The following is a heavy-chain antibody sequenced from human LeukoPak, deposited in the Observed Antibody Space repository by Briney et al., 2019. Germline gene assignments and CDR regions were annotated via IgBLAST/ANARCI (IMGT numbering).Heavy chain of an antibody. J-gene: IGHJ2*01. CDR2: ISGSGGGT. Sequence: GGSLRLSCAASGFTFSSYAMSWVRQAPGKGLEWVSGISGSGGGTYNADSVNGRFTISRDNSKNTLYLQMNSLRAEDTAVYYCAKNGVNYWYFDLWGRGTLVTVSS. CDR1: GFTFSSYA. D-gene: IGHD2-8*01. CDR3: AKNGVNYWYFDL. V-gene: IGHV3-23*01.